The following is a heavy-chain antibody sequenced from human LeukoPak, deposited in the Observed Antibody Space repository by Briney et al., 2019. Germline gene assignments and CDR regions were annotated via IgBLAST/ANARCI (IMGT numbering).Heavy chain of an antibody. Sequence: PSETLSLTCTVSGGSISTSSYYWGWVRQPPGKVLEWIGNIFYSGSTYYSPSLKSRVTISVDTSKNQFSLKLSSVTAADTAVYYCASGSYDILTGYSFHFDYWGQGTLVTVSS. J-gene: IGHJ4*02. CDR2: IFYSGST. V-gene: IGHV4-39*07. D-gene: IGHD3-9*01. CDR1: GGSISTSSYY. CDR3: ASGSYDILTGYSFHFDY.